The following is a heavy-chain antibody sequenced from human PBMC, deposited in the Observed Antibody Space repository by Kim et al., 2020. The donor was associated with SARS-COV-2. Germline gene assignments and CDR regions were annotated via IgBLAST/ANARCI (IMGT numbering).Heavy chain of an antibody. D-gene: IGHD3-10*01. CDR2: IIPIFGTA. CDR3: ARAGEARVRGGKPTNWFDP. V-gene: IGHV1-69*13. CDR1: GGTFSSYA. Sequence: SVKVSCKASGGTFSSYAISWVRQAPGQGLEWMGGIIPIFGTANYAQKFQGRVTITADESTSTAYMELSSLRSEDTAVYYCARAGEARVRGGKPTNWFDPWGQGTLVTVSS. J-gene: IGHJ5*02.